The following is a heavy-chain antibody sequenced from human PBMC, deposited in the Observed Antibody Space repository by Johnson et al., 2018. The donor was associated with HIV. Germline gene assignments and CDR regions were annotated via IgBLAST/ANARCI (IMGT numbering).Heavy chain of an antibody. CDR2: ISYDGNNK. V-gene: IGHV3-30-3*01. D-gene: IGHD1-26*01. Sequence: QVQLVESGGGVVRPGRSLRLSCAACEFTFSRFAMPWVRQAPGKGLERVAVISYDGNNKFYTDSVKGRFTISRNNARNTLYLQLNSLVAEDTAVYYCARGNVGGFDLWGQGTTVTVSS. J-gene: IGHJ3*01. CDR3: ARGNVGGFDL. CDR1: EFTFSRFA.